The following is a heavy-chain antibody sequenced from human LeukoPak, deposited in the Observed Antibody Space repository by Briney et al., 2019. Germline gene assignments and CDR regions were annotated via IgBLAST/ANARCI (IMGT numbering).Heavy chain of an antibody. J-gene: IGHJ3*02. CDR2: ISVDGSHT. D-gene: IGHD3-22*01. Sequence: GGSLRLSCAASGFTFSSYAMNWVRQAPGKGLEWVSAISVDGSHTYYADSVKGRFTISRDNSKNTLSLQMNSLRAEDTAVYYCAKCYDTSGRRASDIWAKGQWSPSLQ. CDR1: GFTFSSYA. CDR3: AKCYDTSGRRASDI. V-gene: IGHV3-23*01.